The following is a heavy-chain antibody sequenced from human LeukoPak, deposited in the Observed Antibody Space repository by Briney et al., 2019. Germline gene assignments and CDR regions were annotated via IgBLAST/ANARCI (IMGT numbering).Heavy chain of an antibody. D-gene: IGHD5-24*01. V-gene: IGHV4-39*07. Sequence: PSETLSLTCTVSGGSISSSSYYWGWIRQPPGKGLEWIGSIYYSGSTYYNPSLKSRVTISVDTSKNQFSLKLSSVTAADTAVYYCASEPVEMATITYWYFDLWGRGTLVTVSS. CDR3: ASEPVEMATITYWYFDL. J-gene: IGHJ2*01. CDR2: IYYSGST. CDR1: GGSISSSSYY.